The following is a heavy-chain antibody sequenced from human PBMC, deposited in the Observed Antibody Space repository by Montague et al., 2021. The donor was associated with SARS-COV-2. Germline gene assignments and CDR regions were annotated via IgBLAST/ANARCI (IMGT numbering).Heavy chain of an antibody. Sequence: TLSLTCTVSGGSISSGGYYWSWIRQHPGKGLEWIGYIYYDGYTYYNLSLKSRVTISVDTSKNQFSLNLSSVTAADTAVYYCARDAIGDAGGYGMDVWGQGTTVTVSS. CDR1: GGSISSGGYY. CDR2: IYYDGYT. V-gene: IGHV4-31*03. CDR3: ARDAIGDAGGYGMDV. D-gene: IGHD2-2*01. J-gene: IGHJ6*02.